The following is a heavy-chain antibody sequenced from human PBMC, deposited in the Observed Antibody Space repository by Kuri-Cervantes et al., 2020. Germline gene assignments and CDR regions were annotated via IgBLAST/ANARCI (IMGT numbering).Heavy chain of an antibody. Sequence: ASVKVSCKASGYTFTSYYMHWVRQAPGQGLEWMGIINPSGGSTSYAQKFQERVTITRDMSTSTAYMELSSLRSEDTAVYYCAAAEVGIVVVPATTQFDYWGQGTLVTVSS. CDR1: GYTFTSYY. J-gene: IGHJ4*02. D-gene: IGHD2-2*01. CDR2: INPSGGST. CDR3: AAAEVGIVVVPATTQFDY. V-gene: IGHV1-46*01.